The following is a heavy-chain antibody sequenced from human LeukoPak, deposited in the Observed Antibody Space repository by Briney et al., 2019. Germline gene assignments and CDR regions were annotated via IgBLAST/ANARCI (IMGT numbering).Heavy chain of an antibody. CDR3: ARGYLTSYSSGWYVEYFDY. Sequence: ASVKVSCKASGYNHISYGISWVRQAPGQGLEWMGWISTYTGNTKYAQKFQGRVTMTADTSTSTAYMELRSLRSDDTAVYYCARGYLTSYSSGWYVEYFDYWGQGTLVTVSS. D-gene: IGHD6-19*01. CDR2: ISTYTGNT. J-gene: IGHJ4*02. CDR1: GYNHISYG. V-gene: IGHV1-18*01.